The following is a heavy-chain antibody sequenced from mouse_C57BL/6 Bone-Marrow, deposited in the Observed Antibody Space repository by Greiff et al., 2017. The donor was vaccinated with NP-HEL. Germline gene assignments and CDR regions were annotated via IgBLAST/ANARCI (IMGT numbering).Heavy chain of an antibody. V-gene: IGHV1-4*01. J-gene: IGHJ2*01. CDR2: INPSSGYT. CDR1: GYTFTSYT. Sequence: QVQLQQSGAELARPGASVKMSCKASGYTFTSYTMHWVKQRPGQGLEWIGYINPSSGYTKYNQKFKDKATLTADKSSSTAYMQLSSLTSEDSAVYYCARWGYDGYYGVDYWGRGTTLTVSS. CDR3: ARWGYDGYYGVDY. D-gene: IGHD2-3*01.